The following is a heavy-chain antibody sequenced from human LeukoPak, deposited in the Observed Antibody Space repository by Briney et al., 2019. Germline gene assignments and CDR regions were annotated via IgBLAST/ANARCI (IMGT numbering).Heavy chain of an antibody. CDR1: GFTFSSYW. V-gene: IGHV3-7*01. CDR2: IKQDGSEK. CDR3: ARSNDHYDFWSGYYIFDY. Sequence: PGGSLRPSCAASGFTFSSYWMSWVRQAPGKGLEWVANIKQDGSEKYYVDSVKGRFTISRDNAKNSLYLQMNSLRAEDTAVYYCARSNDHYDFWSGYYIFDYWGQGTLVTVSS. J-gene: IGHJ4*02. D-gene: IGHD3-3*01.